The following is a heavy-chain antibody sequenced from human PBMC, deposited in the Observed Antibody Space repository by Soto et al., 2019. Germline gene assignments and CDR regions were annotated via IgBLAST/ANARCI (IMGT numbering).Heavy chain of an antibody. D-gene: IGHD3-10*01. V-gene: IGHV4-30-4*01. J-gene: IGHJ4*02. Sequence: QVQLQESGPGLVKPSQTLSLTCTVSGDSVSGGDSYWSWIRQPPGKALEWIGYTSFSGYTSYTPSLKRRVTISVDMSKSQFSLRLTSVTAADTAIDYCVRGGNPYHYATSVPGTFDKWGQGTLVSVSS. CDR2: TSFSGYT. CDR3: VRGGNPYHYATSVPGTFDK. CDR1: GDSVSGGDSY.